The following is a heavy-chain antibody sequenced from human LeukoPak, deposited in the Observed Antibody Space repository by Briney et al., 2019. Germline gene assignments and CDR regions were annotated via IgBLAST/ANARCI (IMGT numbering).Heavy chain of an antibody. Sequence: ASVKVSCKASGFTFTGYYIHWVRQAPGQGLEWMGYINPHSGGTNSPQKFQGRVTMTTDTSISAAYMELGSLISDDTAMYYCVREGNELLSKNFDYWGQGTLVTVSS. CDR3: VREGNELLSKNFDY. J-gene: IGHJ4*02. CDR1: GFTFTGYY. CDR2: INPHSGGT. V-gene: IGHV1-2*02. D-gene: IGHD2-21*02.